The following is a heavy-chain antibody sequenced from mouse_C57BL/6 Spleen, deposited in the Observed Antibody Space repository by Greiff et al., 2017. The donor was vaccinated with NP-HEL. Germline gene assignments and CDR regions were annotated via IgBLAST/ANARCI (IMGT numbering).Heavy chain of an antibody. CDR1: GYAFTNYL. J-gene: IGHJ4*01. CDR2: INPGSGGT. D-gene: IGHD1-1*01. Sequence: QVQLQQSGAELVRPGTSVKVSCKASGYAFTNYLIEWVKQRPGQGLEWIGVINPGSGGTNYNEKFKGKATLTADKSSSTAYMQLSSLTSEDSAVYFCARSLYYYGSSRYYAMDYWGQGTSVTVSS. V-gene: IGHV1-54*01. CDR3: ARSLYYYGSSRYYAMDY.